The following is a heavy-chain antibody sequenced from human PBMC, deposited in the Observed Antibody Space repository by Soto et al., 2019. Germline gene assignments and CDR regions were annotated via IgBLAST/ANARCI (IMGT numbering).Heavy chain of an antibody. J-gene: IGHJ6*03. CDR1: GFTFSGYA. V-gene: IGHV3-64*01. CDR3: ARRARPDFYYMDV. D-gene: IGHD6-6*01. Sequence: ELQLAESGGGLAQRGGSLRLSCAASGFTFSGYAMDWVRQAPGKGLEYVSGISSNGVGTYYANSVQGRFTISRDNSKNTVYLQMGSLRPEDMAVYYCARRARPDFYYMDVWGKGTTVTVSS. CDR2: ISSNGVGT.